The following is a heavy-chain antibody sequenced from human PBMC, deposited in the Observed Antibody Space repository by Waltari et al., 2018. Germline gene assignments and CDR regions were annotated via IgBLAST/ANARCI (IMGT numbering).Heavy chain of an antibody. J-gene: IGHJ5*02. V-gene: IGHV3-49*04. Sequence: EVQLVESGGGLVQPGRSLRLSCTASGFTFGDYAMSGVGQAPGKGLEWVGFIRSKAYGGTTEYAASVKGRFTISRDDSKSIAYLQMNSLKTEDTAVYYCTRDYSGYLRNWFDPWGQGTLVTVSS. CDR3: TRDYSGYLRNWFDP. CDR1: GFTFGDYA. CDR2: IRSKAYGGTT. D-gene: IGHD5-12*01.